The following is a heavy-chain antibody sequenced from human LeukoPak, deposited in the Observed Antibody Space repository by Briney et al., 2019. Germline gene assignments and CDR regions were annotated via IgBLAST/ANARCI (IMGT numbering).Heavy chain of an antibody. CDR3: VYCGGDCYFGPFDY. V-gene: IGHV3-23*01. Sequence: PGGSLRLSCAASGFTFSSYAMSWVRQAPGKGLEWVSAISRIGGSTYYADSVKGRFTISRDNSKNTLYLQMNSLRAEDTAVYYCVYCGGDCYFGPFDYWGQGTLVTVSS. D-gene: IGHD2-21*02. CDR2: ISRIGGST. CDR1: GFTFSSYA. J-gene: IGHJ4*02.